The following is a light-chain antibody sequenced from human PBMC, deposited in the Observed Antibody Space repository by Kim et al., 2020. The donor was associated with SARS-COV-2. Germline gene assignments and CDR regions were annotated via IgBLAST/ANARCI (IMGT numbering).Light chain of an antibody. J-gene: IGLJ3*02. CDR3: QAWDSNTEV. CDR1: KLGEKY. Sequence: VFPGHTASITCSGDKLGEKYTSWYQQRPGQAPILIIYQDKKRPSGNPERFSGSNSGDTATLTISGTQAMDEADYYCQAWDSNTEVFGGGTQLTVL. V-gene: IGLV3-1*01. CDR2: QDK.